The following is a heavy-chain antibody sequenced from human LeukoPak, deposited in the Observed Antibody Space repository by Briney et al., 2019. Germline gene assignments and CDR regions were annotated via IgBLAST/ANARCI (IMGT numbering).Heavy chain of an antibody. J-gene: IGHJ3*01. CDR3: ARGSCGGDCSDPPRV. V-gene: IGHV4-61*02. Sequence: PSETLSLTCTVSGGSISSSSYFWNWIRQPAGKGLEWIGRIYTSGTTNYNPSLKSRVTISVDTSKNQFSLKLSSVTAADTAVYYCARGSCGGDCSDPPRVWGQGTMVTVSS. D-gene: IGHD2-21*01. CDR1: GGSISSSSYF. CDR2: IYTSGTT.